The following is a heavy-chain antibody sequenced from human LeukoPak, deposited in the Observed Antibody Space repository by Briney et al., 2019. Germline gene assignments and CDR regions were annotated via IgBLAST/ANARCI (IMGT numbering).Heavy chain of an antibody. V-gene: IGHV3-30*02. Sequence: GGSLRLSCAASGFTFSYYGMHWVRQAPGKGLEWVAFIRYDGTNKYYADSVKGRLTISRDNAQKSLFLQVNSLRVEDTAVYYCAKAGLTTVTTFADYYYYMDVWGKGTTVTVSS. CDR2: IRYDGTNK. CDR3: AKAGLTTVTTFADYYYYMDV. CDR1: GFTFSYYG. J-gene: IGHJ6*03. D-gene: IGHD4-17*01.